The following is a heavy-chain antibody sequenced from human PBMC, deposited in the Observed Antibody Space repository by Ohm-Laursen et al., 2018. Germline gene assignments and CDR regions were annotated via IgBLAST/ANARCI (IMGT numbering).Heavy chain of an antibody. Sequence: SLRLSCTASGLPFSYYWMHWVRQAPGKGLVWVSHIKNNGSTTTYADSVKGRFTISRDNARNTLYLEMNSLRAEDTAVYYCTRGRSPQFDAFDIWGQGTMVTVFS. CDR1: GLPFSYYW. J-gene: IGHJ3*02. V-gene: IGHV3-74*01. D-gene: IGHD5-24*01. CDR3: TRGRSPQFDAFDI. CDR2: IKNNGSTT.